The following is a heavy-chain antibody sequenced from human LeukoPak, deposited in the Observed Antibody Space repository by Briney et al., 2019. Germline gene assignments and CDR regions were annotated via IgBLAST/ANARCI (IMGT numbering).Heavy chain of an antibody. CDR3: ARTYYDILTGYNPYFDH. CDR2: ITTGSIYT. CDR1: GFTFSNYN. D-gene: IGHD3-9*01. Sequence: GGSLRLSCAASGFTFSNYNRNWVPQTPGKGLEWVSSITTGSIYTFYADSVKGRFTISRDNAKNFLYLQMNSLRAEDTAVYYCARTYYDILTGYNPYFDHWGQGILVTVSS. J-gene: IGHJ4*02. V-gene: IGHV3-21*01.